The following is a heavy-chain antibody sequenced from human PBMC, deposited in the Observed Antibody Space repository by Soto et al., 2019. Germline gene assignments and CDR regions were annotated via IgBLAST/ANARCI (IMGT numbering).Heavy chain of an antibody. CDR2: ISYDGTIK. V-gene: IGHV3-30*03. CDR1: GFTFSSYS. Sequence: PVGSLRLSCAASGFTFSSYSMHWVRQAPGKGLEWVAVISYDGTIKNYTDSVKGRFTISRDDSKIALFLQMNSLRGEDTAVYYCAREGFRLSWTFDFWGQGTLVTVSS. CDR3: AREGFRLSWTFDF. D-gene: IGHD3-3*01. J-gene: IGHJ4*02.